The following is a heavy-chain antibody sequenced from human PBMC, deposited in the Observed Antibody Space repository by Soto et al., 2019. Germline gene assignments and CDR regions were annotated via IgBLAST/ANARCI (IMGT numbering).Heavy chain of an antibody. Sequence: ASLKISCKGSGYSFPSYWISWVRQMPGKGLEWMGRIDPSDSYTNYSPSFQGHVTISADKSISTAYLQWSSLKASDTAMYYCARRSSLEYYYGMDVWGQGTTVTVSS. CDR3: ARRSSLEYYYGMDV. D-gene: IGHD6-6*01. V-gene: IGHV5-10-1*01. J-gene: IGHJ6*02. CDR2: IDPSDSYT. CDR1: GYSFPSYW.